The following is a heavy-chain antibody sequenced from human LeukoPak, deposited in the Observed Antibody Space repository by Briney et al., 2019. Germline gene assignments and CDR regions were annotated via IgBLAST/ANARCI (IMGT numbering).Heavy chain of an antibody. Sequence: GGSLRLSCAASGFTFSSYWMSWVRQAPGKGLEWVANIKEDGSAKYYVDSVKGRFTISRDNSKNTLYLQMNSLRAEDTAVYYCARDIQQHDAFDIWGQGTMVTVSS. CDR1: GFTFSSYW. CDR2: IKEDGSAK. V-gene: IGHV3-7*03. J-gene: IGHJ3*02. CDR3: ARDIQQHDAFDI. D-gene: IGHD6-13*01.